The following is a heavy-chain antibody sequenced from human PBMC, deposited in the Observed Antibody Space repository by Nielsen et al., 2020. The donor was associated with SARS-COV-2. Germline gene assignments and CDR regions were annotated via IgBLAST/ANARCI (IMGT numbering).Heavy chain of an antibody. Sequence: ASVKVSCKASRYTFTGYDINWVRQATGQGLEWMGWMNPNSGNTGYAQKFQGRVTMTRNTSISTAYMELSSLRSEDTAVYYCARVGAPWGHWFDPWGQGTLVTVSS. J-gene: IGHJ5*02. CDR1: RYTFTGYD. V-gene: IGHV1-8*01. CDR3: ARVGAPWGHWFDP. CDR2: MNPNSGNT. D-gene: IGHD1-26*01.